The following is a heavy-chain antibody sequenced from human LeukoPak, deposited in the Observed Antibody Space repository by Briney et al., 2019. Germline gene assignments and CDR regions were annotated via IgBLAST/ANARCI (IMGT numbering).Heavy chain of an antibody. J-gene: IGHJ2*01. V-gene: IGHV1-8*03. D-gene: IGHD5-24*01. Sequence: ASVKVSCKASGYTLTSYDINWVRQATGQGLEWMGWMNPNSGNTGYAQKFQGRVTITRNTSISTAYMELSSLRSEDTAVYYCARDLEMATTLYWYFDLWGRGTLVTVSS. CDR3: ARDLEMATTLYWYFDL. CDR1: GYTLTSYD. CDR2: MNPNSGNT.